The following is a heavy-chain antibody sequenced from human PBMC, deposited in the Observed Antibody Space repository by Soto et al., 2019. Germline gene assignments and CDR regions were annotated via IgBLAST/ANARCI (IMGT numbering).Heavy chain of an antibody. V-gene: IGHV3-30*18. CDR2: ISYDGSNT. D-gene: IGHD3-22*01. CDR3: AKGGAGAYYYDSSGYHIDY. CDR1: GFTFSSYG. Sequence: QVQLVESGGGVVQPGRSLRLSCAASGFTFSSYGMHWVRQAPGKGLEWVAVISYDGSNTYYADSVKGRFTISRDHCKNTLYMQVNSLRAEDTAVYYCAKGGAGAYYYDSSGYHIDYWGQGTLVTVSS. J-gene: IGHJ4*02.